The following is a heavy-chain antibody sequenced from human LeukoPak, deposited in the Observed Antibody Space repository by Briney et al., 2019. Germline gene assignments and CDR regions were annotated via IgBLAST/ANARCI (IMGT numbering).Heavy chain of an antibody. J-gene: IGHJ4*02. V-gene: IGHV3-23*01. Sequence: HPGGSLRLSCAASGFTFSSYGMNWVRQAPGKGLEWVSGISGSGGSTYHADSVKGRFTISRDNSKNTLYLQMNSLRAEDTAVYYCAKGAWGDWFQPYYFEYWGQGTLVTVSS. D-gene: IGHD3-9*01. CDR2: ISGSGGST. CDR3: AKGAWGDWFQPYYFEY. CDR1: GFTFSSYG.